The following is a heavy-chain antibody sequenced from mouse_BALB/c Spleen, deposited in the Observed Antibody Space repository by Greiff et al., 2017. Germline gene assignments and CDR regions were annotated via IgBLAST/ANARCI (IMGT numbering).Heavy chain of an antibody. Sequence: DVKLVESGGGLVQPGGSRKLSCAASGFTFSDYGMAWVRQAPGKGPEWVAFISNLAYSIYYADTVTGRFTISRENAKNTLYLEMSSLRSEDTAMYYCAREAHTTATRDYAMDYWGQGTSVTVSS. J-gene: IGHJ4*01. CDR2: ISNLAYSI. CDR3: AREAHTTATRDYAMDY. D-gene: IGHD1-2*01. V-gene: IGHV5-15*02. CDR1: GFTFSDYG.